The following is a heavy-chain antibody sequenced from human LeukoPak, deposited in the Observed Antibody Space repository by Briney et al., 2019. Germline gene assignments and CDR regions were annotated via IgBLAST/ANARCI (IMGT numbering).Heavy chain of an antibody. V-gene: IGHV3-23*01. CDR3: ARDFQHDGGQE. Sequence: GGSLRLSCAASGFTFSSYAMSWVRQAPGKGLEWVSAISGSGGSTYYADSVKGRFTISRDNSRNTLYLQMDSLRAEDTAVYYCARDFQHDGGQEWGQGTLVTVSP. J-gene: IGHJ4*02. CDR2: ISGSGGST. CDR1: GFTFSSYA. D-gene: IGHD4-17*01.